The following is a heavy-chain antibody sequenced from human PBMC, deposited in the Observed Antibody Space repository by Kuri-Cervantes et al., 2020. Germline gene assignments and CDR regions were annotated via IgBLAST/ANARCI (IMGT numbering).Heavy chain of an antibody. CDR3: ARDWRYCSGGSCYHYYMDV. D-gene: IGHD2-15*01. J-gene: IGHJ6*03. Sequence: GGSLRLSCAASGFTFSSYWMSWVRQAPGKGLEWVANIKQDGSEKYYVDSVKGRFTISRDNAKNSLYLQMNSLRAEDTAVYYCARDWRYCSGGSCYHYYMDVWGKGTTVTVSS. V-gene: IGHV3-7*03. CDR1: GFTFSSYW. CDR2: IKQDGSEK.